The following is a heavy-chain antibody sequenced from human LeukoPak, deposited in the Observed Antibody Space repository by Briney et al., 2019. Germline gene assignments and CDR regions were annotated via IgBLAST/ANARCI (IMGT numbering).Heavy chain of an antibody. CDR3: ARLRWEQTGYSSDY. Sequence: GGSLRLSCAASGFTFDDYGMNWVRQAPGKGLEWVSSISTSSSYIYYADSVKGRFTISRDNAKNSLYLQMNSLRAEDTAVFYCARLRWEQTGYSSDYWGQGTLVTVSS. CDR1: GFTFDDYG. J-gene: IGHJ4*02. CDR2: ISTSSSYI. D-gene: IGHD4-23*01. V-gene: IGHV3-21*06.